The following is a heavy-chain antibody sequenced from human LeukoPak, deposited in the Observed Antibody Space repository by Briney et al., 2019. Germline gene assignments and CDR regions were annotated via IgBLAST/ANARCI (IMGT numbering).Heavy chain of an antibody. CDR1: GFTFSSYS. Sequence: TGGSLRLSCAASGFTFSSYSMNWVRQAPGKGLEWVSSISSSSSYIYYADSVKGRFTISRDNSKNTVYLQMNSLRAEDTAVYYCARGYCSGRSCYMWYSDYWGQGTLVTVSS. J-gene: IGHJ4*02. V-gene: IGHV3-21*04. CDR3: ARGYCSGRSCYMWYSDY. CDR2: ISSSSSYI. D-gene: IGHD2-15*01.